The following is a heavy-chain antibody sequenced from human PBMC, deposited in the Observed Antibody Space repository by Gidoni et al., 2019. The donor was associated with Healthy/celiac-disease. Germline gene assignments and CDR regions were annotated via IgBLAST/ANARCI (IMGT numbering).Heavy chain of an antibody. CDR2: ISYDGSNK. CDR3: AKDEGVYDSSGNYFDY. CDR1: GFTFSSYG. J-gene: IGHJ4*02. Sequence: QVQLVESGGGVVQPGRPLRLSCAASGFTFSSYGMHWVRQAPGKGLEWVAVISYDGSNKYYADSVKGRFTISRDNSKNTLYLQMNSLRAEDTAVYYCAKDEGVYDSSGNYFDYWGQGTLVTVSS. D-gene: IGHD3-22*01. V-gene: IGHV3-30*18.